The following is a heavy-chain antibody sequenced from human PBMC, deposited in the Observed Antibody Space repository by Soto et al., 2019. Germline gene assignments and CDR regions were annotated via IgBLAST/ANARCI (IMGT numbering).Heavy chain of an antibody. V-gene: IGHV4-30-2*01. Sequence: QLQLQESGSGLVKPSQTLSLTCAVSGGSISSGGYSWSWIRQPPGKGLEWIGYIYHSGSTYYNPSLKSRVTISVDRSNIQFSLKLSSVTAADTAVYYCASSHAGAHITAAVHWGQGTLVTVSS. CDR1: GGSISSGGYS. CDR2: IYHSGST. J-gene: IGHJ4*02. CDR3: ASSHAGAHITAAVH. D-gene: IGHD6-13*01.